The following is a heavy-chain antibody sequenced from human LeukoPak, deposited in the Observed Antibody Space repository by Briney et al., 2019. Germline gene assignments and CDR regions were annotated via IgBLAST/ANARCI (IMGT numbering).Heavy chain of an antibody. Sequence: PGRSLRLSCAASGFTSDDYAMHWVRQAPGKGLEWVSGISWNSGSIGYADSVKGRFTISRDNAKNSLYLQMNSLRAEDMALYYCAKDSAPYSSGWSDFDYWGQGTLVTVSS. CDR2: ISWNSGSI. CDR3: AKDSAPYSSGWSDFDY. J-gene: IGHJ4*02. CDR1: GFTSDDYA. D-gene: IGHD6-19*01. V-gene: IGHV3-9*02.